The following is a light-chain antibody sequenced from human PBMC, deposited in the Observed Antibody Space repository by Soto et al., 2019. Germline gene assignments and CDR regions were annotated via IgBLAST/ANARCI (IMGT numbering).Light chain of an antibody. Sequence: EIVMTQSPATLPVSPGERATLSCRASQTVNNNLAWYQQKPGQAPRLLIYDASTRATGVPARFSGSGSGTEFTLTISSLQSEDFAVYYCQQFNNWPPLTFGGGTKVDIK. CDR2: DAS. V-gene: IGKV3-15*01. CDR3: QQFNNWPPLT. J-gene: IGKJ4*01. CDR1: QTVNNN.